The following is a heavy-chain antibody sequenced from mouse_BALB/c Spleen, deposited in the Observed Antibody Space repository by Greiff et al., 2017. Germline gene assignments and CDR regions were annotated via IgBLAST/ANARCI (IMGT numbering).Heavy chain of an antibody. CDR2: ISYSGST. D-gene: IGHD2-14*01. CDR1: GYSITSDYA. Sequence: DVKLQESGPGLVKPSQSLSLTCTVTGYSITSDYAWNWIRQFPGNKLEWMGYISYSGSTSYNPSLKSRISITRDTSKNQFFLQLNSVTTEDTATYYCARGGNYRYDFDYWGQGTTLTVSS. J-gene: IGHJ2*01. V-gene: IGHV3-2*02. CDR3: ARGGNYRYDFDY.